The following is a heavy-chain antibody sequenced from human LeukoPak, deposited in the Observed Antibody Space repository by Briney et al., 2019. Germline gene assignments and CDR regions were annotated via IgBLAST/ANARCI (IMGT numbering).Heavy chain of an antibody. D-gene: IGHD6-19*01. Sequence: SQTLSLTCAISGDSVSSNSAAWNWIRQSPSRGLEWLGRTYYRSKWYNDYAVSVKSRITINPDTSKNQFSLQLNSVTPEDTAVYYCSRERLAVAGGDYFYYYMDVWGKGTTVTVSS. V-gene: IGHV6-1*01. CDR2: TYYRSKWYN. J-gene: IGHJ6*03. CDR1: GDSVSSNSAA. CDR3: SRERLAVAGGDYFYYYMDV.